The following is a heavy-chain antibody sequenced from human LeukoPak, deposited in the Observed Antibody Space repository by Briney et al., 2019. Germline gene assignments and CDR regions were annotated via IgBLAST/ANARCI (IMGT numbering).Heavy chain of an antibody. J-gene: IGHJ6*03. D-gene: IGHD1-26*01. CDR1: GYTFTSYD. CDR2: MNPNSGNT. V-gene: IGHV1-8*03. Sequence: ASVTVSCKASGYTFTSYDINWVRQATGQGLEWMGWMNPNSGNTGYAQKFQGRVTITRNTSISTAYMELSSLRSEDTAVYYCARADGSGSSAYYYYYYMDVWGKGTTVTVSS. CDR3: ARADGSGSSAYYYYYYMDV.